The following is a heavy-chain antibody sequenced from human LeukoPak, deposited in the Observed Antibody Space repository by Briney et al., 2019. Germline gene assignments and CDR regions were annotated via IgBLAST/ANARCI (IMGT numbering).Heavy chain of an antibody. CDR3: ARDGGSSWTYYYYYYGMDV. CDR1: GYTFTSYA. Sequence: GASVKVSFKASGYTFTSYAMHWVRQAPGQRLEWMGWINAGNGNTKYSQKFQGRVTITRDTSASTAYMELSSLRSEDTAVYYCARDGGSSWTYYYYYYGMDVWGQGTTVTVSS. D-gene: IGHD6-13*01. CDR2: INAGNGNT. J-gene: IGHJ6*02. V-gene: IGHV1-3*01.